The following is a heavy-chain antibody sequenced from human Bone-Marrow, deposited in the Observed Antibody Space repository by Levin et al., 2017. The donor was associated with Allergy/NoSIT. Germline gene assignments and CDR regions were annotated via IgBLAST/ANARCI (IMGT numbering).Heavy chain of an antibody. CDR3: ARDIALMVDGGSEDAFDI. V-gene: IGHV1-2*02. D-gene: IGHD2-8*01. CDR1: GYTFTDYY. J-gene: IGHJ3*02. CDR2: INPNGGGT. Sequence: ASVKVSCKASGYTFTDYYMHWVRQAPGQGLEWMGWINPNGGGTNYAQKFQGRVTMTRDMSIRTAYMELSRLRSDDTAVYYCARDIALMVDGGSEDAFDIWGQGTLVTVSS.